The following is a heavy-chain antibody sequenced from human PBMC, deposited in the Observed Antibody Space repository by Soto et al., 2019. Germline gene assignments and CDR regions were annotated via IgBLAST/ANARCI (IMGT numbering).Heavy chain of an antibody. D-gene: IGHD3-3*01. V-gene: IGHV1-2*02. J-gene: IGHJ4*02. Sequence: HLVQSGAEVKQPGASVKVACKASGYIFKDYFLHWVRQAPGQGLEWMGWINPNNGGTEYAQKFQGRVNMTRDTYISTAYMEVSGLRSGDTAVYYCARDPSPDFWSGYYDYWGQGTLITVSS. CDR2: INPNNGGT. CDR3: ARDPSPDFWSGYYDY. CDR1: GYIFKDYF.